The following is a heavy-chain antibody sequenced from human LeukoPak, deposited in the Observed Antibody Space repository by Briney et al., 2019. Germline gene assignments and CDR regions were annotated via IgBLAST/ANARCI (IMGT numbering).Heavy chain of an antibody. J-gene: IGHJ5*02. V-gene: IGHV1-8*03. Sequence: ASVKVSCKASGYTFTSYDINWVRQTTGQGLEWMGWMNPNSGNTGYAQKFQGRVTITRNTSISTAYMELSSLRSEDTAVYYCARGFYIAAAGSGWFDPWGQGTLVTVSS. D-gene: IGHD6-13*01. CDR1: GYTFTSYD. CDR3: ARGFYIAAAGSGWFDP. CDR2: MNPNSGNT.